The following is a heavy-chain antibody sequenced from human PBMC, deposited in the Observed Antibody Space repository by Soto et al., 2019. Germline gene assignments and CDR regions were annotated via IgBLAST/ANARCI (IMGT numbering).Heavy chain of an antibody. D-gene: IGHD3-10*01. CDR2: ISYDGSNK. J-gene: IGHJ4*02. CDR3: AREPMGRYYGSGSYYFDY. Sequence: QVQLVESGGGVVQPGRSLRLSCAASGFTFSSYAMHWVRQAPGKGLEWVAVISYDGSNKYYADSVKGRFTISRDNSKNTRYLQMNSRRAEDTAVYYGAREPMGRYYGSGSYYFDYWGQGTLVTVSS. V-gene: IGHV3-30-3*01. CDR1: GFTFSSYA.